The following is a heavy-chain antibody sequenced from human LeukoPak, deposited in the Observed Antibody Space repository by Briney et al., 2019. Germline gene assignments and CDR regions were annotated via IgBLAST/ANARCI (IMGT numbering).Heavy chain of an antibody. D-gene: IGHD1-7*01. CDR1: GYTFTSYY. Sequence: ASVKVSCKASGYTFTSYYMHWVRQAPGQGLEWMGWINAGNGNTKYSQKFQGRVTITRDTSASTAYMELSSLRSEDTAVYYCARGDFTRGNWIYDRLRYWGQGTLVTVSS. J-gene: IGHJ4*02. V-gene: IGHV1-3*01. CDR3: ARGDFTRGNWIYDRLRY. CDR2: INAGNGNT.